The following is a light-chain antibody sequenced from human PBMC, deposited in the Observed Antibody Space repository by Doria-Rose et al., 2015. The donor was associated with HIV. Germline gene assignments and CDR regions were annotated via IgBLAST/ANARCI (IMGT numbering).Light chain of an antibody. CDR1: QSISNY. Sequence: DIQVTQSPSSLSASVGDRVTITCRASQSISNYLNWYLQKPGKAPELLIYAASSLQSGVPSRFSGSGSGTDFTLTISSLQPEDFGTYYCHQSFSTPPMFTFGQGTKVEIK. J-gene: IGKJ2*01. V-gene: IGKV1-39*01. CDR3: HQSFSTPPMFT. CDR2: AAS.